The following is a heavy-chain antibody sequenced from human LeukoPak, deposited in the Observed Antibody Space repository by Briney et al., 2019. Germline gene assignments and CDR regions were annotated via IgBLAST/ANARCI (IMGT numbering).Heavy chain of an antibody. J-gene: IGHJ3*02. V-gene: IGHV4-59*01. CDR1: GGSISNYY. CDR3: ARGANFGDSGLDAFDI. D-gene: IGHD4-17*01. Sequence: SETLSLTCTVSGGSISNYYWSWIRQPPGKGLEWIGYIYYSGTSNYSPSLYSRVTMSVDTSKNQFSLKLTSVTAADTAVYYCARGANFGDSGLDAFDIWVQGTMVTVSS. CDR2: IYYSGTS.